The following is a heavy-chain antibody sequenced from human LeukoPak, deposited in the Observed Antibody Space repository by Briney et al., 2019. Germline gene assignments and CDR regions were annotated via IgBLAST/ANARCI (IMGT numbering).Heavy chain of an antibody. CDR1: GGTFSSYA. J-gene: IGHJ3*01. CDR3: ARGYYDSSGYPL. Sequence: ASVKVPCKASGGTFSSYAISWVRQAPGQGLEWMGGIIPIFGTANYAQKFQGRVTITADESTSTAYMELSSLRSEDTAVYYCARGYYDSSGYPLWGQGTMVTVSS. D-gene: IGHD3-22*01. V-gene: IGHV1-69*13. CDR2: IIPIFGTA.